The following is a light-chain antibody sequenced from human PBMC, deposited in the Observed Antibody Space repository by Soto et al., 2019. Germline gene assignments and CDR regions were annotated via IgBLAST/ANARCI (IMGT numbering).Light chain of an antibody. CDR1: QSVSSSY. CDR3: QQYGSSLFT. CDR2: GAS. V-gene: IGKV3-20*01. J-gene: IGKJ3*01. Sequence: EIVLTQSPGTLSLSPGERATLSCRASQSVSSSYLAWYKQKPGQAPRLLIYGASSRATGIPDKFSGSGSGTYFTLIISRLEPEDFAVYYCQQYGSSLFTFGPGTKVYSK.